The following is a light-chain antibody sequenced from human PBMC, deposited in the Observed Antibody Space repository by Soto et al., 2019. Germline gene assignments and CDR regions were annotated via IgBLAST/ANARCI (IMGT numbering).Light chain of an antibody. Sequence: EMVLTQSPVTLSLGTGDSSTRSCRASQSVTSGYLAWYQQKPGQAPRLLIYGASTRDTGIPDRFSGSGSGTDFTLTISRLETEDFAVYYCQQYGGSVTFGQGTKVDIK. J-gene: IGKJ1*01. CDR1: QSVTSGY. V-gene: IGKV3-20*01. CDR3: QQYGGSVT. CDR2: GAS.